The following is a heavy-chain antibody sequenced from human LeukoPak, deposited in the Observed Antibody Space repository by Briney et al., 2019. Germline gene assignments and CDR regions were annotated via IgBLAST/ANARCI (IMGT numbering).Heavy chain of an antibody. CDR1: GYTFTSYY. CDR3: ARHLYHDDFWSGYIDY. CDR2: IIPVFGTA. V-gene: IGHV1-69*13. Sequence: ASVKVSCKASGYTFTSYYMHWVRQAPGQGLEWMGGIIPVFGTANYAQKFQDRVTITADESTNTVYMELSNLRSEDTAVYYCARHLYHDDFWSGYIDYWGQGTLVTVSS. J-gene: IGHJ4*02. D-gene: IGHD3-3*01.